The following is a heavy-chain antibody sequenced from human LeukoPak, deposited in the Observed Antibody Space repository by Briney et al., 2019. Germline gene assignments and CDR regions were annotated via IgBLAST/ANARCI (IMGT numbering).Heavy chain of an antibody. CDR3: ARVRNGELSPPGVYYYYMDV. D-gene: IGHD3-10*01. V-gene: IGHV4-59*01. J-gene: IGHJ6*03. CDR2: IYYSGST. CDR1: GGSISSYY. Sequence: SETLSLTCTVSGGSISSYYWSWIRQPPGKGLEWIGYIYYSGSTNYNPSLKSRVTISVDTSKNQFSLKLSSVTAADTAVYYCARVRNGELSPPGVYYYYMDVWGKGTTVTISS.